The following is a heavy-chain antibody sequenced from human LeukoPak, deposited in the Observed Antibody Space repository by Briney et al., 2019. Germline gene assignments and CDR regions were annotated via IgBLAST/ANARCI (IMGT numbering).Heavy chain of an antibody. Sequence: RGSLRLSCAASGFTFSSYGMSWVRQAPGKGLEWVSAISGSGGSTYYADSVKGRFTISRDNSENTLYLQMNSLRAEDTAVYYCAKEAGCGGDPRQACYYYMDVWGKGTTVTVSS. CDR1: GFTFSSYG. J-gene: IGHJ6*03. CDR3: AKEAGCGGDPRQACYYYMDV. CDR2: ISGSGGST. D-gene: IGHD2-21*02. V-gene: IGHV3-23*01.